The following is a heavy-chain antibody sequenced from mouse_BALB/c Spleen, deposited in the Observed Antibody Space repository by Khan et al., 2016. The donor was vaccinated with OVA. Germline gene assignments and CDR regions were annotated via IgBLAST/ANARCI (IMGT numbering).Heavy chain of an antibody. CDR3: TRIYGYGGY. V-gene: IGHV9-2-1*01. J-gene: IGHJ2*01. D-gene: IGHD2-2*01. Sequence: QIQLVQSGPELKKPGETVKISCKASGYTFTDYSMHWVKQTPGKGLKWLGWINTETVEPAYADDFKERFAFSLETSANTAYLQINNLKNEDTATYFCTRIYGYGGYWGQGTTLTVSS. CDR1: GYTFTDYS. CDR2: INTETVEP.